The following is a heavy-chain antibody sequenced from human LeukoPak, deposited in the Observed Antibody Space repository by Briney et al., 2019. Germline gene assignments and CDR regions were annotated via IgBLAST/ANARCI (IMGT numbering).Heavy chain of an antibody. V-gene: IGHV4-30-2*01. CDR2: IYHSGST. J-gene: IGHJ4*02. D-gene: IGHD1-26*01. Sequence: PSQTLSLTCAVSGGSIGSGDYSWGWIRQPPGKGLEWIGDIYHSGSTYYNPSLKSRVTISVDRSKNQFSLKLSSVTAADTAVYYCARGGVGATTLWGWGQGTLVTVSS. CDR3: ARGGVGATTLWG. CDR1: GGSIGSGDYS.